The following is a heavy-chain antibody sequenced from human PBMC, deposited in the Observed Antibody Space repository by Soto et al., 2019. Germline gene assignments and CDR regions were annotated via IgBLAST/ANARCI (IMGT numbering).Heavy chain of an antibody. Sequence: QVQLVQSGAEVKKPGSSVKVSCKASGGTFSSYAISWVRQAPGQGLEWMGGIIPIFGTANYAQKFQGRVTITADESTSTAYMELSSLRSEDTAVYYCARDLLPYSSSSYAYFDSWGQGTLVTVSS. D-gene: IGHD6-6*01. CDR3: ARDLLPYSSSSYAYFDS. CDR1: GGTFSSYA. V-gene: IGHV1-69*12. CDR2: IIPIFGTA. J-gene: IGHJ4*02.